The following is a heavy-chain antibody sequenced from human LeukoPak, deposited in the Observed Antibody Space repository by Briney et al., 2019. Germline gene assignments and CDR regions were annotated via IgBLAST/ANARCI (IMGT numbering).Heavy chain of an antibody. J-gene: IGHJ4*02. D-gene: IGHD3-9*01. CDR1: GGSISSYQ. Sequence: SETLSLTCTVSGGSISSYQWSWIRQPAGKGLECIGRINTSGTTNYNPSLKSRVTMSVDTSKNQFSLKLSSVTAADTAVYYCARHFEGSGVTIDYWGQGTLVTVSS. CDR2: INTSGTT. V-gene: IGHV4-4*07. CDR3: ARHFEGSGVTIDY.